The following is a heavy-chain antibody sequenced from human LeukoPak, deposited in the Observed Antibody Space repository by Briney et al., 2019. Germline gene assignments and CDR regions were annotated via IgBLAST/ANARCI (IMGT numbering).Heavy chain of an antibody. CDR3: AKVRDSGWDFDY. CDR2: SGSGGDT. D-gene: IGHD6-19*01. J-gene: IGHJ4*02. CDR1: GFTFSGYD. V-gene: IGHV3-23*01. Sequence: GGSLRLSCAASGFTFSGYDMTWVRQAPGKGLEWVSTSGSGGDTYSADSVKGRLTISRDNSKNTVYLQMNSLRAEDTAVYFCAKVRDSGWDFDYWGQGTLVTVSS.